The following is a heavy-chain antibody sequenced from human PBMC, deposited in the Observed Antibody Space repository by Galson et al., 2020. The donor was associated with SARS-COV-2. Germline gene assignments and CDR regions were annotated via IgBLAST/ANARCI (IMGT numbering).Heavy chain of an antibody. CDR2: ISGSGGST. Sequence: TGGSLRLSCAASGFNFSSYAMSWVRQAPGKGLEWVSAISGSGGSTYYADSVKGRFTISRDNSKNTLYLQMNSLRAEDTAVYYCAKDLQGLVCARPYYCYGMDVWGQGTTVTVSS. J-gene: IGHJ6*02. D-gene: IGHD6-19*01. V-gene: IGHV3-23*01. CDR1: GFNFSSYA. CDR3: AKDLQGLVCARPYYCYGMDV.